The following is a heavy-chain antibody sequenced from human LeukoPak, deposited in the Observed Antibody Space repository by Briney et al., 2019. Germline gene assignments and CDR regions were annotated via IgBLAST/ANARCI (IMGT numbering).Heavy chain of an antibody. V-gene: IGHV4-34*01. CDR1: GGSFSGYY. CDR2: INHSGST. J-gene: IGHJ4*02. Sequence: SETLSLTCAAYGGSFSGYYWSWIRQPPGKGLEWIGEINHSGSTNYNPSLKSRVTISVDTSKNQFSLKLSSVTAADTAVYYCARDSGYSSGWSWGQGTLVTVSS. D-gene: IGHD6-19*01. CDR3: ARDSGYSSGWS.